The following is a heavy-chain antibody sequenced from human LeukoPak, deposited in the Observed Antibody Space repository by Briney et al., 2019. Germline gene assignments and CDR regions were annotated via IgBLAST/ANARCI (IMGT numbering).Heavy chain of an antibody. V-gene: IGHV4-59*08. CDR2: IYNNGNN. Sequence: SSETLSLTCTVSGGSVSSYFWSWIRQPPGKGLEWIGYIYNNGNNNYNPSLKSRISISVDTSKNHISLKLSSVTAADTALYYCARYSWSASTPGSWFDPWGQGTLVTVSS. J-gene: IGHJ5*02. CDR1: GGSVSSYF. D-gene: IGHD2-15*01. CDR3: ARYSWSASTPGSWFDP.